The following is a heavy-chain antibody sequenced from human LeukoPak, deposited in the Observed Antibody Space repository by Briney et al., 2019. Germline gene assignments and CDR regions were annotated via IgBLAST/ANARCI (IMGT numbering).Heavy chain of an antibody. J-gene: IGHJ4*02. V-gene: IGHV3-21*01. D-gene: IGHD3-22*01. CDR1: GFTFSSYS. Sequence: TGGTLRLSCAASGFTFSSYSMNWVRQAPGKGLEWVSFISSSSSHIYYADSMKGRFTISRDNARNSLYLQMNSLRADDTAVYYCARAADYFHSSGSYCLAIWGQGTLVTVSS. CDR2: ISSSSSHI. CDR3: ARAADYFHSSGSYCLAI.